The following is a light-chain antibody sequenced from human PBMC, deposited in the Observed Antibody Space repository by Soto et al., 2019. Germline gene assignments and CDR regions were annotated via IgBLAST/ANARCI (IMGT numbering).Light chain of an antibody. CDR1: QSVSGY. V-gene: IGKV1-39*01. CDR2: AAS. CDR3: QQSYSTPL. J-gene: IGKJ3*01. Sequence: DIPMTQSPSSLSASVGDRVTITCRASQSVSGYLNWYQQRPGKAPKLLIYAASSLQSGVPSRFSGSGSGTDFTLTISSLQPEDFATYYCQQSYSTPLFGPGTKVDIK.